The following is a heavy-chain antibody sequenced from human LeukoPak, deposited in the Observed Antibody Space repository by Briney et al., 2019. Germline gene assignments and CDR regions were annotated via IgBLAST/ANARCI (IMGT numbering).Heavy chain of an antibody. Sequence: ASVKVSCKASGYTFTSYWIGWVRQMPGKGLEWMGIIYPGDSDTRYSPSFQGQVTISADKSISTAYLRWSSLKASDTAMYYCASTGGPHDAFDIWGQGTMVTVSS. CDR1: GYTFTSYW. V-gene: IGHV5-51*01. D-gene: IGHD3-10*01. CDR3: ASTGGPHDAFDI. CDR2: IYPGDSDT. J-gene: IGHJ3*02.